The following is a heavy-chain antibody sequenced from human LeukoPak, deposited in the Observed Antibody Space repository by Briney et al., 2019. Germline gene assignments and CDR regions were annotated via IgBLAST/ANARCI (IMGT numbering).Heavy chain of an antibody. CDR1: GYSFTSYW. V-gene: IGHV5-51*01. Sequence: GESLKISCKSSGYSFTSYWIGWVRQMPGKGLEWMGIIYPGDSDTKYSPSFQGQVTISADKSTSTAYLQWSSPKASDTAMYYCARHDCGGDCYSNFDYWGQGTLVTVSS. D-gene: IGHD2-21*02. J-gene: IGHJ4*02. CDR2: IYPGDSDT. CDR3: ARHDCGGDCYSNFDY.